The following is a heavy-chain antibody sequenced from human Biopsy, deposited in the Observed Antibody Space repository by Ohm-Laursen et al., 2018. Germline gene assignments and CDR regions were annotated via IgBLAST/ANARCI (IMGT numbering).Heavy chain of an antibody. CDR3: ARSFGVVINFEHNWFDP. Sequence: SSVKVSCKAPGATFSNYAINWLRQAPGQGLEWMGGINPMFGTAKYAQRIQGRVTITADKSTSTADMELSSLRSDDTAVYYCARSFGVVINFEHNWFDPWGQGTLVTVSS. V-gene: IGHV1-69*06. CDR1: GATFSNYA. CDR2: INPMFGTA. J-gene: IGHJ5*02. D-gene: IGHD3-3*01.